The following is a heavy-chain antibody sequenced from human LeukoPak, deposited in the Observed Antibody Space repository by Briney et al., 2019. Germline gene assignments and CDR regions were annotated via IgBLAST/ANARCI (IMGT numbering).Heavy chain of an antibody. Sequence: SETLSLTCTVSGGSISSSSYYWSWIRQPPGKGLEWIGYIYYSGRTNYNPSLKSRVTISMDTSKNHFSLTLSSVTAADTALYYCARGAERLTATPFDYWGQGTLITVSS. V-gene: IGHV4-61*03. CDR1: GGSISSSSYY. D-gene: IGHD2-21*02. CDR2: IYYSGRT. CDR3: ARGAERLTATPFDY. J-gene: IGHJ4*02.